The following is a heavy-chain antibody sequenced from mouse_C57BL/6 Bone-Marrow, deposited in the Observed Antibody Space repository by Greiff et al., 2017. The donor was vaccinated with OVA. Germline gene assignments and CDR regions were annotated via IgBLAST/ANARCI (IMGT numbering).Heavy chain of an antibody. J-gene: IGHJ2*01. CDR2: INPNNGGT. CDR3: ARWDWDVNY. Sequence: DVKLQESGPELVKPGASVKMSCKASGYTFTDYNMHWVKQSHGKSLEWIGYINPNNGGTSYNQKFKGKATLTVNKSSSTAYMELRSLTSEDSAVYYCARWDWDVNYWGQGTTLTVSS. CDR1: GYTFTDYN. V-gene: IGHV1-22*01. D-gene: IGHD4-1*01.